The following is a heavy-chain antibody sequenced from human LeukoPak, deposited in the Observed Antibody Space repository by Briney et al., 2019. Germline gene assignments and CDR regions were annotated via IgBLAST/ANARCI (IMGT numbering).Heavy chain of an antibody. CDR3: ARGDYDSSGYYSGWYFDL. D-gene: IGHD3-22*01. V-gene: IGHV3-30-3*01. CDR2: ISYDGSNK. J-gene: IGHJ2*01. CDR1: GFTYSSYA. Sequence: GGSLRLSWAASGFTYSSYAMHWVRQVPGKGLEWVAVISYDGSNKYYADSVKGRFTISRDNSKNTLYLQMNSLRAEDTAVYYCARGDYDSSGYYSGWYFDLWGRGTLVTVSS.